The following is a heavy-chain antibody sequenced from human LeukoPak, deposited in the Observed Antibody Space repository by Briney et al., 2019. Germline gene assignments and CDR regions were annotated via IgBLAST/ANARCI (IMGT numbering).Heavy chain of an antibody. CDR1: GFTCSRYG. Sequence: PGGSLRLSCAASGFTCSRYGMSWVRHAPGKGLEGVAVVAYGGRTQYYADSVKGRFTISRDNSRNTLSLQMDSLRADDTAFYYCAKETNQMVAKSFDSWGLGTLVTVSS. D-gene: IGHD2-15*01. CDR3: AKETNQMVAKSFDS. CDR2: VAYGGRTQ. J-gene: IGHJ4*02. V-gene: IGHV3-30*18.